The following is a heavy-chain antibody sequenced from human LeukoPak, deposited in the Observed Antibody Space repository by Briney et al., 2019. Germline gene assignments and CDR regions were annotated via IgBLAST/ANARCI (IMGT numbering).Heavy chain of an antibody. CDR3: AKLLGTATRYDY. J-gene: IGHJ4*02. V-gene: IGHV3-7*01. CDR2: INPDGSTR. D-gene: IGHD1-7*01. Sequence: PGGSLRLSCVTSGFTFSTSWMSWVRQAPGKGLGWVASINPDGSTRHHVDSVKGRFTISRDNAKKSLSLQMGALRAEDTAVYFCAKLLGTATRYDYWGLGTLVIVPS. CDR1: GFTFSTSW.